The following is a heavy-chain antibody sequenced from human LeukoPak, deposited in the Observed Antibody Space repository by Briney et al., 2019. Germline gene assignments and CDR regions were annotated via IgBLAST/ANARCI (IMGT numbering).Heavy chain of an antibody. CDR1: GYTFTSYY. V-gene: IGHV1-46*01. J-gene: IGHJ4*02. D-gene: IGHD3-22*01. CDR2: INPSGGST. Sequence: ASVKVSCKASGYTFTSYYMHWVRQAPGQGLEWMGIINPSGGSTSYAQKFQGRVTMTRDTSTSTVYMELSSLRSEDTAVYYCARDRRDYYDGSGHFDYWGQGTLVTVSS. CDR3: ARDRRDYYDGSGHFDY.